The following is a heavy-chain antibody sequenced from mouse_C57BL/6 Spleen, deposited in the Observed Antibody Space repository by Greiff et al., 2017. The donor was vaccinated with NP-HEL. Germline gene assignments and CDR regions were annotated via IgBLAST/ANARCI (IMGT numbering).Heavy chain of an antibody. V-gene: IGHV1-55*01. D-gene: IGHD2-3*01. Sequence: QVQLQQSGAELVKPGASVKMSCKASGYTFTSYWITWVKQRPGQGLEWIGYIYPGSGSTNYNEKFKSKATLTVDTSSSTAYMQLSSLSSEDSAVYYCARRDDGYWGFAYWGQGTLVTVSA. CDR3: ARRDDGYWGFAY. J-gene: IGHJ3*01. CDR1: GYTFTSYW. CDR2: IYPGSGST.